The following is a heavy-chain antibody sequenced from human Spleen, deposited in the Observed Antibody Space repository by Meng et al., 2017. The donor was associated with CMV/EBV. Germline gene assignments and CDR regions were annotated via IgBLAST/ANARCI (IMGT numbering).Heavy chain of an antibody. CDR1: GYSFTGHY. CDR2: ISAYNGDT. CDR3: ARGRGNGDY. Sequence: ASVKVSCKASGYSFTGHYIHWVRQAPGQGLEWMGYISAYNGDTFYIQKLHGRVTMTTETSSTTAYMELRGLRSDDTGVYFCARGRGNGDYWGQGTLVTVSS. J-gene: IGHJ4*02. D-gene: IGHD3-16*01. V-gene: IGHV1-18*04.